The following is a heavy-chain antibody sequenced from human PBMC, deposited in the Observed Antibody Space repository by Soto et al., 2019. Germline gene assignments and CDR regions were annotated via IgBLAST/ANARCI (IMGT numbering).Heavy chain of an antibody. CDR3: ATTVIISDFVDS. D-gene: IGHD4-17*01. J-gene: IGHJ4*02. V-gene: IGHV4-59*01. CDR1: GASISSYY. Sequence: SETLSLTCSVSGASISSYYYTWIRQTPGKGLEWIGYIYLGGSINYNPSFKSRVIISVDTSKNQFSVRLSSVTAADTAVYYCATTVIISDFVDSWGQGTLVTVSS. CDR2: IYLGGSI.